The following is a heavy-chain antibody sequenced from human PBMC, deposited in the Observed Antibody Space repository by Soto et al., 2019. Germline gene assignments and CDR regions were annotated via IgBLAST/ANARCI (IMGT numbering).Heavy chain of an antibody. CDR3: SRDVSPGRSRLYPDDFDI. J-gene: IGHJ3*02. V-gene: IGHV3-7*05. CDR2: IKKDGSKI. D-gene: IGHD6-13*01. Sequence: EVQLVESGGDLVQPGGSLRLSCAASGFSFGSSWMTWVRQAPGKGLEWVANIKKDGSKINYLDSVRGRFTFSRDNAKNSLYPNMTSLSAADKALYYFSRDVSPGRSRLYPDDFDIWGQGIMVTVSS. CDR1: GFSFGSSW.